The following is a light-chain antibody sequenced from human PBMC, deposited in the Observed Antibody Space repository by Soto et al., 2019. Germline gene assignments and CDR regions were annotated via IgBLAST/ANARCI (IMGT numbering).Light chain of an antibody. CDR2: EVV. V-gene: IGLV2-8*01. J-gene: IGLJ1*01. CDR1: KNDIGVYDF. CDR3: KSDSGRNTYV. Sequence: QSALTQPPSASGSPGQSVTISCTGTKNDIGVYDFVSWYQHHPGKAPRLIIYEVVQRPSGVPDRFSCSKSGNTASLTVSWLQAADGAHYFCKSDSGRNTYVFGSGTKLTVL.